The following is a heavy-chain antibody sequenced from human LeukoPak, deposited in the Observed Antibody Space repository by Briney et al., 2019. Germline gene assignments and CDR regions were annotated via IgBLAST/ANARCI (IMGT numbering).Heavy chain of an antibody. J-gene: IGHJ4*02. Sequence: GGSLRLSCAASGFTFSSYSMNWVRQAPGKGLEWVSYISSSSSTIYYADSVKGRFTISRDNAKNSLYLQMNSLRAEDTAVYYCARTRPYSSSSGGDYWGQGTLVTVSS. CDR2: ISSSSSTI. D-gene: IGHD6-6*01. V-gene: IGHV3-48*01. CDR1: GFTFSSYS. CDR3: ARTRPYSSSSGGDY.